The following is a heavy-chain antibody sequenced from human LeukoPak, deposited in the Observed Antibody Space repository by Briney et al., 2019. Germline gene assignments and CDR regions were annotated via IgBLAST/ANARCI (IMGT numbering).Heavy chain of an antibody. CDR1: GGSMGGYY. V-gene: IGHV4-59*08. J-gene: IGHJ4*02. CDR2: IFSSGSS. CDR3: ARRSKLGYYFDS. Sequence: PSETLSLTCTVSGGSMGGYYWSWIRQPPGKGLEWIGYIFSSGSSNFNPSLKSRVTISVDTSRNQFSLRLSSVTAADTAVYSCARRSKLGYYFDSWGQGILVTVSS. D-gene: IGHD3-16*01.